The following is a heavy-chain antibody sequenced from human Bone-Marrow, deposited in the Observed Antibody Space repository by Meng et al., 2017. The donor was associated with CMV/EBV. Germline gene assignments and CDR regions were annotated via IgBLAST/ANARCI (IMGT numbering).Heavy chain of an antibody. J-gene: IGHJ6*02. CDR1: GYTFTSYG. Sequence: ASVKVSCKASGYTFTSYGISWVRQAPGQGLEWMGWISGYNGNTNYAQKLQGRVTMTTDTSTSTAYMELRSLRSDDTAVYYCARHCSSTSCYIGNYGMDVWGQGTMVTVSS. CDR2: ISGYNGNT. V-gene: IGHV1-18*01. CDR3: ARHCSSTSCYIGNYGMDV. D-gene: IGHD2-2*02.